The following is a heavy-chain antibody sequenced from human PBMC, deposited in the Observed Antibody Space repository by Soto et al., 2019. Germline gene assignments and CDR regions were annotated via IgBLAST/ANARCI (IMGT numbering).Heavy chain of an antibody. CDR2: IYYSGST. CDR1: GGSISSSSYY. CDR3: ARCLGDYDFWSGYYEDLYNWFDP. V-gene: IGHV4-39*01. D-gene: IGHD3-3*01. Sequence: TSETLSLTCTVSGGSISSSSYYWGWIRQPPGKGLEWIGSIYYSGSTYYNPSLKSRVTISVDTSKNQFSLTLSSVTAADTAVYYCARCLGDYDFWSGYYEDLYNWFDPWGQGTLVTVS. J-gene: IGHJ5*02.